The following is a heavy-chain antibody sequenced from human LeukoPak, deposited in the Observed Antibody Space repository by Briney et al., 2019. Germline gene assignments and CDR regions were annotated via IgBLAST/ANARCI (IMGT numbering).Heavy chain of an antibody. CDR3: ARALRGGAAAGSFDP. CDR2: INPSGNST. CDR1: GYTFTSYY. D-gene: IGHD6-13*01. Sequence: GASVKVSCKASGYTFTSYYMHWVRQAPGQGLEWMGIINPSGNSTNYAQKFQGRVTMTRDTSISTAYMELSRLRSDDTAVYYCARALRGGAAAGSFDPWGQGTLVTVSS. J-gene: IGHJ5*02. V-gene: IGHV1-46*01.